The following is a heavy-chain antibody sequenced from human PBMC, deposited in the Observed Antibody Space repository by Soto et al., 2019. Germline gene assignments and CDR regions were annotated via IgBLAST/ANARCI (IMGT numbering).Heavy chain of an antibody. J-gene: IGHJ4*02. CDR2: ISAYNGNT. V-gene: IGHV1-18*01. CDR1: GYTFTSYG. Sequence: ASVKVSCKASGYTFTSYGISWVRQAPGQGLEWMGWISAYNGNTNYAQKLQGRVTMTTDTSTSTACMELRSLRSDDTAVYYCASNKWSGYEYFDYWGQGTPVTVSS. CDR3: ASNKWSGYEYFDY. D-gene: IGHD5-12*01.